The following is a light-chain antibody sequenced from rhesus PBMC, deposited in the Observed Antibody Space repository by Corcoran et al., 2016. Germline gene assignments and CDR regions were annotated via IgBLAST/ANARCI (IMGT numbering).Light chain of an antibody. V-gene: IGKV1-44*03. Sequence: DIQMTQSPSALSASVGDRVTISCRASQNIYPNLAWYQQKPGKAPKFLMFGTSILQAGIPSRFSVSGSGTDVTLTISSLQPEDSATYYWQQYYDYPLTFGGGTKVESK. CDR1: QNIYPN. CDR3: QQYYDYPLT. CDR2: GTS. J-gene: IGKJ4*01.